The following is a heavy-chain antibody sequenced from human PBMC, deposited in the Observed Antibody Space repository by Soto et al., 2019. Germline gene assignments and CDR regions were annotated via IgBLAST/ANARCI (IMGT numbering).Heavy chain of an antibody. Sequence: GESLKISCKGSGYSFNTYWIGWVRQMPGKGLEWMGVIYPDDSDIRYSPSFQGQVTISADKSISTAYLQWSSLKASDSGIYYCAIRTGLLYSDWGQGTLVTVSS. CDR1: GYSFNTYW. V-gene: IGHV5-51*01. D-gene: IGHD2-21*01. CDR2: IYPDDSDI. J-gene: IGHJ4*02. CDR3: AIRTGLLYSD.